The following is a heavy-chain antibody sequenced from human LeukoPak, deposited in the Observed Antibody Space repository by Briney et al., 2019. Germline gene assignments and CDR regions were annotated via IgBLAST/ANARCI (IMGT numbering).Heavy chain of an antibody. CDR1: GYTFTGYY. D-gene: IGHD6-19*01. CDR2: INPNSGGT. CDR3: ARGGSSGWYEAGWFDP. J-gene: IGHJ5*02. Sequence: GASVKVSCKASGYTFTGYYMHWVRQAPGQGLEWMGWINPNSGGTNYAQKFQGRVTMTRDTSISTAYMELSRLRSDDTAVYYCARGGSSGWYEAGWFDPWGQGTLVTVSS. V-gene: IGHV1-2*02.